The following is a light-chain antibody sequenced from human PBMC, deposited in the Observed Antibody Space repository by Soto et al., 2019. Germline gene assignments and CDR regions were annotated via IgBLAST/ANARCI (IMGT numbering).Light chain of an antibody. J-gene: IGKJ4*01. Sequence: EIVLTQSPGTLSLSPGERATLSCRASQSVSNSYLAWYQHKPGQSPRLLIYGASSRATGIPDRFSGSGSGTEFTLTIRRLEPEDFAVYYCQQFGTSPLSFGGGTKVEIK. V-gene: IGKV3-20*01. CDR3: QQFGTSPLS. CDR2: GAS. CDR1: QSVSNSY.